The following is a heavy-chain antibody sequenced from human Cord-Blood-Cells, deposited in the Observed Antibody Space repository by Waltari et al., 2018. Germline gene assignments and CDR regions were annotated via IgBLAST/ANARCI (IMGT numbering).Heavy chain of an antibody. J-gene: IGHJ3*02. D-gene: IGHD3-10*01. CDR2: FDPEDGET. V-gene: IGHV1-24*01. Sequence: QVQLVLSWADVKKPAASAQVSCKVSGFTPPASPIHWVRQPPGKGLEWMGGFDPEDGETIYAQKFQGRGTMTEDTSTDTACMELSSLRSEDTALYYCATRATYYYGSGSSAFDIWGQGTMVTVSS. CDR3: ATRATYYYGSGSSAFDI. CDR1: GFTPPASP.